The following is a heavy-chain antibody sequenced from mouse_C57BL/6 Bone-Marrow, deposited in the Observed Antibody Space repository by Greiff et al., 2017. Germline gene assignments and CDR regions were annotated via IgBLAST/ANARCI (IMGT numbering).Heavy chain of an antibody. V-gene: IGHV1-69*01. D-gene: IGHD1-1*01. Sequence: QVQLQQPGAELVMPGASVKLSCKASGYTFTSYWMHWVKQRPGQGLEWIGEIDPSDSYTNYNQKFKGKSTLTVDKSSSTAYMQLSSLTSEDSAVYYCARRGYYYEDYWGKGTLVTVST. CDR2: IDPSDSYT. CDR1: GYTFTSYW. J-gene: IGHJ3*01. CDR3: ARRGYYYEDY.